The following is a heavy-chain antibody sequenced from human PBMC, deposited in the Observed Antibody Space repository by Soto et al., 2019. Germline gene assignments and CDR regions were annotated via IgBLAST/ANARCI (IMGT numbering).Heavy chain of an antibody. CDR2: ISAYNGNT. CDR3: ARVGIRQSGYSYGYSDY. J-gene: IGHJ4*02. V-gene: IGHV1-18*01. Sequence: ASVKVSCKASGYTFTSYGISLVRQAPGQGLEWMGWISAYNGNTNYAQKLQGRVTMTTDTSTSTAYMALRSLRSDDTAVYYCARVGIRQSGYSYGYSDYWVQGTLVTVSS. CDR1: GYTFTSYG. D-gene: IGHD5-18*01.